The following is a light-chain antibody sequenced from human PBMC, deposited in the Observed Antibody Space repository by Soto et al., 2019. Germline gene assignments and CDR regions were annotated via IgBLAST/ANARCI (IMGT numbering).Light chain of an antibody. CDR3: HQYADSPQT. CDR2: AAS. V-gene: IGKV3-20*01. CDR1: QSVSSSF. J-gene: IGKJ2*01. Sequence: EVVLTQSPDTLSLSPGERATLSCRASQSVSSSFLAWYQQKPGQAPRLLIHAASTGATGIPARFRGSGSGTDFTLTISSLEPEDSAVYFCHQYADSPQTFGQGTKVEIK.